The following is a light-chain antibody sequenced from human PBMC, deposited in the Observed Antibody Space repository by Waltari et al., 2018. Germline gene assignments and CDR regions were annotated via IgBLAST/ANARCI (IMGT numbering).Light chain of an antibody. CDR3: QQYYSKPLT. CDR2: AAS. J-gene: IGKJ4*01. Sequence: DIQMTQSPSSLSASFGDRVTITCRASQGVGNSLAWYQQKPGKAPKLLLYAASRLESGVPSRFSGIGSGTDYTLTIISLQSEDVATYYCQQYYSKPLTFGGGTKVEIK. CDR1: QGVGNS. V-gene: IGKV1-NL1*01.